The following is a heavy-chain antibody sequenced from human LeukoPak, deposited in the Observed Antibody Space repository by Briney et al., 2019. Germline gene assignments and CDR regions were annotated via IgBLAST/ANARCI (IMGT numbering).Heavy chain of an antibody. J-gene: IGHJ4*02. Sequence: SETLSLTCTVSGGSISSYYWSWIRQPPGKGLEWIGYIYYSGSTNYSPSLKSRVSISVDTSKNQFSLKLSSVTAADTAVYYCARKSVAVAGTVFDYWGQGALVTVSS. CDR3: ARKSVAVAGTVFDY. V-gene: IGHV4-59*01. D-gene: IGHD6-19*01. CDR2: IYYSGST. CDR1: GGSISSYY.